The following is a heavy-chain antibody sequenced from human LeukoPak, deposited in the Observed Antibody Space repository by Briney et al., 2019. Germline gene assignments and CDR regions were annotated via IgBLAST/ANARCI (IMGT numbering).Heavy chain of an antibody. D-gene: IGHD6-13*01. CDR2: VNSDGSTT. Sequence: GGSLRLSSAASGFPFRIYWMQCVRQAPGKGLLWVSRVNSDGSTTNYADSVKGRFTISRDNAENTLYMRVNSLRPEDTAVYYCARGYYSSSRFDSWGQGTLVTVSS. V-gene: IGHV3-74*01. J-gene: IGHJ4*02. CDR3: ARGYYSSSRFDS. CDR1: GFPFRIYW.